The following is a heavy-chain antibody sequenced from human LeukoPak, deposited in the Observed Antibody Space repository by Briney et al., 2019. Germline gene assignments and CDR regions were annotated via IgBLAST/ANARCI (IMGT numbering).Heavy chain of an antibody. CDR2: INPNSGNT. CDR1: GYTFTGYY. V-gene: IGHV1-8*02. J-gene: IGHJ4*02. D-gene: IGHD3-10*01. Sequence: GASVKVSCKAFGYTFTGYYMHWVRQAPGQGLEWMGWINPNSGNTGYSQKLQGRIIMTRNSSISTAYMELSSLRSEDTAVYYCARKFLGSRGYYFDYWGQGTLVTVSS. CDR3: ARKFLGSRGYYFDY.